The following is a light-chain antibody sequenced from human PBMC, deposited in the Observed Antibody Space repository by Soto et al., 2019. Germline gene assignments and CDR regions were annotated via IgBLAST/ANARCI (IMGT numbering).Light chain of an antibody. CDR2: DVT. CDR1: SSNVGTYDY. J-gene: IGLJ2*01. V-gene: IGLV2-11*01. Sequence: HSALTQPRSVSGSPGQSVTISCTGTSSNVGTYDYVSWYQHHPGRAPKLLIYDVTKRPSGVPDRFSGSKSGNTASLTISGLQAEDEADYHCCSYAGSSTFVAFGGGTKLTVL. CDR3: CSYAGSSTFVA.